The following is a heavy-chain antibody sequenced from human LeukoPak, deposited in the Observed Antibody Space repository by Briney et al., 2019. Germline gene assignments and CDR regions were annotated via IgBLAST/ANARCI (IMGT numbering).Heavy chain of an antibody. J-gene: IGHJ4*02. CDR3: AKSGYNRFDY. V-gene: IGHV3-23*01. CDR1: GFTFSSYG. CDR2: ISGSGSGGST. D-gene: IGHD5-24*01. Sequence: GGSLRLSCAASGFTFSSYGMSWVRQAPGKGLEWVSSISGSGSGGSTYYAGSVKGRFTISRDNSKNTLYLQMNSLIAEDTAVYYCAKSGYNRFDYWGQGTRVTVSS.